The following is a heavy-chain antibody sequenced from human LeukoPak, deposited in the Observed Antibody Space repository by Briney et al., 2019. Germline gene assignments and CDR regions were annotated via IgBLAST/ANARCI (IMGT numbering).Heavy chain of an antibody. CDR3: ARHALTTVTAGFDY. J-gene: IGHJ4*02. Sequence: KPSETLSLTCTVSGGSISSGNYYWAWIRQPPGKGLVWIETLYYGGSTYSTPTLKSRVTISVDTSKDQFSLKLTSVTAADTAIYYCARHALTTVTAGFDYWGQGTLVTVSS. CDR2: LYYGGST. CDR1: GGSISSGNYY. V-gene: IGHV4-39*01. D-gene: IGHD4-17*01.